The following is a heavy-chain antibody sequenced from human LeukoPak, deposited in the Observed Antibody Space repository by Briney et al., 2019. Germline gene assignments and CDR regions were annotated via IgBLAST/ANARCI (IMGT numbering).Heavy chain of an antibody. D-gene: IGHD1/OR15-1a*01. J-gene: IGHJ4*02. CDR3: AENNGGSWGYFDY. CDR1: GFTFSSYG. CDR2: ISYDGSNK. Sequence: GGSLRLSCAASGFTFSSYGMHWVRQAPGKGLEWVAVISYDGSNKYYADSVKGRFTISRDNSKNTLYLQMNSLRAEDTAVYYCAENNGGSWGYFDYWGQGTLVTVSS. V-gene: IGHV3-30*18.